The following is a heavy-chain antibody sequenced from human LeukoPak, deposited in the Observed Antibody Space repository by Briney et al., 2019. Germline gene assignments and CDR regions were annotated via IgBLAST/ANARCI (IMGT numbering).Heavy chain of an antibody. D-gene: IGHD2-2*01. Sequence: PSETLSLTCAVYGGSFSGYYWSWIRQPPGKGLDWIGEINHSGSTNHNPSLKSRVTISVDTSKNLFSLKLSSVTAADTAVYYCANLGVVPAASRYYYYMDVWGKGTTVTVSS. CDR1: GGSFSGYY. CDR2: INHSGST. V-gene: IGHV4-34*01. CDR3: ANLGVVPAASRYYYYMDV. J-gene: IGHJ6*03.